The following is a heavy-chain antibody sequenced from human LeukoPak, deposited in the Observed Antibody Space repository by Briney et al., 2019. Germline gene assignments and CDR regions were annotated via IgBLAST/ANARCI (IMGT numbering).Heavy chain of an antibody. Sequence: SVKVSCKASGGTFSSYAISWVRQAPGQGLEWMGGIIPIFGTANYAQKFQGRVTITTDESTSTAYMELSSLRSEDTAVYYCARDLAVAGSTFDYWGQGTLVTVSS. D-gene: IGHD6-19*01. CDR3: ARDLAVAGSTFDY. CDR1: GGTFSSYA. V-gene: IGHV1-69*05. CDR2: IIPIFGTA. J-gene: IGHJ4*02.